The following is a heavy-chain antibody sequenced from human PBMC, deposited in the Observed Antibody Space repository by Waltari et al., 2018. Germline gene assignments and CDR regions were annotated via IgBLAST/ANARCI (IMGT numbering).Heavy chain of an antibody. CDR2: TFYRSKWYY. D-gene: IGHD3-10*01. J-gene: IGHJ4*02. V-gene: IGHV6-1*01. CDR1: GDSLSRNSGA. Sequence: QVQLQQSGPGLVKPSQTLSLTCPISGDSLSRNSGAWNWIRQSPSRGLEWLGRTFYRSKWYYDYAISVKSRITINADTSKNQFYLQLNSVTPEDTAVYYCARGRDSAFDYWGQGTLVTVSS. CDR3: ARGRDSAFDY.